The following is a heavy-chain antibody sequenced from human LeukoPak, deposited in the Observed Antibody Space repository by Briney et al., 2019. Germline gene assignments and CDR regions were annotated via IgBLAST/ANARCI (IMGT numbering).Heavy chain of an antibody. Sequence: GGSLRLSCAASGFTFSSYWMRWVRQAPGKGLVWLSRINSDGSSTSYADSVKGRFTISRDNAKNTLYLQMNSLRAEDTAVYYCLTYYYDSSGYYIFDYWGQGTLVTVSS. J-gene: IGHJ4*02. D-gene: IGHD3-22*01. CDR2: INSDGSST. CDR3: LTYYYDSSGYYIFDY. CDR1: GFTFSSYW. V-gene: IGHV3-74*01.